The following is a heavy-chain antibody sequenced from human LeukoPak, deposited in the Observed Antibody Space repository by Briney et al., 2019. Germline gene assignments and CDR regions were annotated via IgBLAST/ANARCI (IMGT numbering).Heavy chain of an antibody. J-gene: IGHJ4*02. CDR2: ISSSSSTI. Sequence: GGSLRLSCAASGFTFSSYSMNWVRQAPGKGLEWVSYISSSSSTIYYADSVKGRFTISRDNAKNSLYLQMNSLRAEDTAVYYCAREDCSGSSCYYFDSWGQGTLVTVSS. D-gene: IGHD2-15*01. CDR3: AREDCSGSSCYYFDS. V-gene: IGHV3-48*01. CDR1: GFTFSSYS.